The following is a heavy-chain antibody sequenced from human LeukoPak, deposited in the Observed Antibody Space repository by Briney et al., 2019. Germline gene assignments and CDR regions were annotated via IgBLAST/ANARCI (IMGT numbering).Heavy chain of an antibody. CDR1: GSTFTDYY. V-gene: IGHV1-69-2*01. CDR3: ATVGIQYSGIYEDAFDI. Sequence: GASVKVSCKASGSTFTDYYMHWVQQAPGKGLEWMGRVDPEDGETIYAEKFQGRVTITADTSTDTAYMELSSLRSEDTAVYYCATVGIQYSGIYEDAFDIWGQGTMVTVSS. D-gene: IGHD1-26*01. J-gene: IGHJ3*02. CDR2: VDPEDGET.